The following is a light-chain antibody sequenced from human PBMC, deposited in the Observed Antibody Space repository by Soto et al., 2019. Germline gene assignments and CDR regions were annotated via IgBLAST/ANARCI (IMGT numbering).Light chain of an antibody. CDR2: SNN. Sequence: QSVLTQPPSASGTPGQRVTISCSGSSSNIGSNTVNWYQQLPGTAPKLLIYSNNQRSSGVPDRSSGSKSGTSASLAISGLQSEDEADYYCAAWDDSLNGPVFGGGTKVTVL. CDR3: AAWDDSLNGPV. J-gene: IGLJ2*01. V-gene: IGLV1-44*01. CDR1: SSNIGSNT.